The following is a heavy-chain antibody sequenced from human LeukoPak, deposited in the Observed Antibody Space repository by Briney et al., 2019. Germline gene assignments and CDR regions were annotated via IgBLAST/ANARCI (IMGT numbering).Heavy chain of an antibody. D-gene: IGHD4-11*01. Sequence: GGSLRLSCAASGFTFSSYGMHWVRQAPGKGLEWVAVLSYDGSDKYYADSVKGRFTISRDNSKNTLYLQMNSLRAEDTAVYYCAKASKSHDYWGQGTLVTVSS. CDR2: LSYDGSDK. CDR3: AKASKSHDY. V-gene: IGHV3-30*18. J-gene: IGHJ4*02. CDR1: GFTFSSYG.